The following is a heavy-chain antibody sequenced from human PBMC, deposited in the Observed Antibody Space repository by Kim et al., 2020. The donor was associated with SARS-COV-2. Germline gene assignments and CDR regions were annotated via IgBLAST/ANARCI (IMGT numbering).Heavy chain of an antibody. CDR3: AKESLRYGLHF. CDR1: GFTFSWYR. J-gene: IGHJ6*02. V-gene: IGHV3-7*01. CDR2: IKEDGREK. Sequence: GGSLRLSCAASGFTFSWYRMSWVRQAPGKGLEWVANIKEDGREKYYVDSVKGRFTISRDNDKKSLSLQMNSLRAEDKAVYYCAKESLRYGLHFWDQGTTVTVS.